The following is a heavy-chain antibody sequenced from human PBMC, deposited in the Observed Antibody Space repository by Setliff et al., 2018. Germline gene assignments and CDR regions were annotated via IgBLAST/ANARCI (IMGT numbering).Heavy chain of an antibody. Sequence: PGGSLRLSCAVSGFTFSTHSMSWVRQAPGKGLEWVSYISSSSESIYYAESVKGRFTISRDNAKNSLSLQMNSLRAEDTAVYYCAKGTSYFSDSSGYYYDGLTPSGYMDVWGKGTTVTVSS. CDR1: GFTFSTHS. V-gene: IGHV3-48*01. CDR2: ISSSSESI. CDR3: AKGTSYFSDSSGYYYDGLTPSGYMDV. D-gene: IGHD3-22*01. J-gene: IGHJ6*03.